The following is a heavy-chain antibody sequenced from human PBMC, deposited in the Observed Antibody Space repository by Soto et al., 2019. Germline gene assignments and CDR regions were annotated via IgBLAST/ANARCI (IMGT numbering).Heavy chain of an antibody. CDR1: GYTFTSYG. CDR2: ISASNGNT. V-gene: IGHV1-18*01. CDR3: ARVVVAATNWFDP. J-gene: IGHJ5*02. Sequence: QVQLVQSGAEVKKPGASVKVSCKASGYTFTSYGFTWVRQAPGQGLEWMGWISASNGNTNYAQKFQGRVTMTTDTSTSTVYLELMSLTSDDTAAYYWARVVVAATNWFDPWGQGTLVTVSS. D-gene: IGHD2-15*01.